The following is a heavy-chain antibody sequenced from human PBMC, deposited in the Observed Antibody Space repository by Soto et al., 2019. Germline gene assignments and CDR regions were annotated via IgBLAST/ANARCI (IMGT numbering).Heavy chain of an antibody. CDR1: GGSISSYY. Sequence: SETLSLTCTVSGGSISSYYWSWIRQPPGKGLEWIGYIYYSGSTNYNPSLKSRVTISVDTSKNQFSLKLSSVTAADTAVYYCARRGKDEDPGVVPAATDYYYYYMDVWGKGTTVTVSS. CDR3: ARRGKDEDPGVVPAATDYYYYYMDV. V-gene: IGHV4-59*01. J-gene: IGHJ6*03. D-gene: IGHD2-2*01. CDR2: IYYSGST.